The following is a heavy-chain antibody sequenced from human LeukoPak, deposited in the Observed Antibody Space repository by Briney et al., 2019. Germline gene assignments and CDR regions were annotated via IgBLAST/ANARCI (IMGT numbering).Heavy chain of an antibody. D-gene: IGHD3-3*01. Sequence: SETLSLTCTVSGGSISSYYWSWIRQPPGKGLEWIGYIYTSGSTNYNPSLKSRVTISVDTSKNQFSLKLSSVTAADTAVYYCARGVVITKYYYYYMDVWGKGTTVTVSS. V-gene: IGHV4-4*09. J-gene: IGHJ6*03. CDR1: GGSISSYY. CDR3: ARGVVITKYYYYYMDV. CDR2: IYTSGST.